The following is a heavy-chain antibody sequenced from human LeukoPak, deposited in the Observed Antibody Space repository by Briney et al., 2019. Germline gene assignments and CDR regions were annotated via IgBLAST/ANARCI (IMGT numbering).Heavy chain of an antibody. D-gene: IGHD3-22*01. Sequence: SVKVSCKASGGTFSSYAISWVRQAPGQGLEWMGGIIPIFGTANYAQKFQGRVTITADGSTSTAYMELSSLRSEDTAVYYCARWDSSGFASYFDYWGQGTLVTVSS. CDR3: ARWDSSGFASYFDY. J-gene: IGHJ4*02. V-gene: IGHV1-69*13. CDR2: IIPIFGTA. CDR1: GGTFSSYA.